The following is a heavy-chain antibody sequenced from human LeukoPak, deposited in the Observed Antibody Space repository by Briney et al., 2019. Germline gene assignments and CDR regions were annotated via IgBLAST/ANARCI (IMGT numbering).Heavy chain of an antibody. CDR3: ARGNGAPNWFDS. J-gene: IGHJ5*01. CDR2: ISYDGSND. V-gene: IGHV3-30*03. Sequence: GRSLRLSCAASGFNFSLYAMHWVRQAPGKGLEWVAFISYDGSNDNYADSVKGRFTISRDNSKNTVDLQLNSLRTEDTAVYYSARGNGAPNWFDSWGQGTLVTVSS. D-gene: IGHD1-1*01. CDR1: GFNFSLYA.